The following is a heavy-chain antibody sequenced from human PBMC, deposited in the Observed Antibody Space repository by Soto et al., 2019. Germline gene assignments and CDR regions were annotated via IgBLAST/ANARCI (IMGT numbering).Heavy chain of an antibody. CDR1: GGSISSGGYY. V-gene: IGHV4-31*03. D-gene: IGHD3-3*01. CDR3: ARGSITIFGVVNGMDV. CDR2: IYYSGST. Sequence: PSETLSLTCTVSGGSISSGGYYWSWIRQHPGKGLEWIGYIYYSGSTYYNPSLKSRVTISVDTSKNQFSLKLSSVTAADTAVYYCARGSITIFGVVNGMDVWGQGTTVTVSS. J-gene: IGHJ6*02.